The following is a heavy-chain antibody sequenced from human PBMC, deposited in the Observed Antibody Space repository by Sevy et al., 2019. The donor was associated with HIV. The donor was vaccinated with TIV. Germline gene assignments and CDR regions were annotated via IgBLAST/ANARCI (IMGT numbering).Heavy chain of an antibody. CDR2: ISGSGGST. J-gene: IGHJ1*01. V-gene: IGHV3-23*01. D-gene: IGHD6-13*01. Sequence: GGSLRLSCAASGFTFSSYAMNWVRQAPGKGLEWVSAISGSGGSTYYADSVKGRFTISRDNSKNTLYLQMNSLRAEDTAVYYCAKVGSGYSSSWYLRYSPALGEYFQHWGQGTLVTVSS. CDR3: AKVGSGYSSSWYLRYSPALGEYFQH. CDR1: GFTFSSYA.